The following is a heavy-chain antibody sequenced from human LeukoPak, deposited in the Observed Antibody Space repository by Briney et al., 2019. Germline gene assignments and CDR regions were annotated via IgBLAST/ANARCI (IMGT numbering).Heavy chain of an antibody. Sequence: PGGSLRLSCAASGFTFSSYGMHWVRQAPGKGLEWEAVISYDGSNKYYADSVKGRFTISRDNAKNSLYLQMNSLRAEDTAVYYCAGFGERGGYYFDYWGQGTLVTVSS. D-gene: IGHD3-10*01. V-gene: IGHV3-30*03. CDR1: GFTFSSYG. CDR3: AGFGERGGYYFDY. CDR2: ISYDGSNK. J-gene: IGHJ4*02.